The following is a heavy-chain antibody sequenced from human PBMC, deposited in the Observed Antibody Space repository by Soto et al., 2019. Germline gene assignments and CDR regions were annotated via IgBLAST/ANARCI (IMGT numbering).Heavy chain of an antibody. CDR3: ARGGYGDPLSY. J-gene: IGHJ4*02. CDR1: RGTFNIYA. D-gene: IGHD4-17*01. Sequence: VKVSCKASRGTFNIYAISWVRQAPGQGLEWMGGIMPIFGMSNYAQKFQDRVTITADESTTTAYMELSSLTSEDTAVYYCARGGYGDPLSYWGQGTPVTVSS. CDR2: IMPIFGMS. V-gene: IGHV1-69*13.